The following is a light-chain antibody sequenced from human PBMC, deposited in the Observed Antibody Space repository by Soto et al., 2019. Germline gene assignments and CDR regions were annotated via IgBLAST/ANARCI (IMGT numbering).Light chain of an antibody. CDR1: SSDVGGYDY. Sequence: QSALTQPPSASGSPGQSVTISCTGTSSDVGGYDYVSWYQHHPGKAPKLMLYEVSKRPSGVPDRFSGSKSGNTASLTVSGLQAEDEADYYCSSYAGSNNFGVFGGGTKVTVL. V-gene: IGLV2-8*01. CDR3: SSYAGSNNFGV. J-gene: IGLJ3*02. CDR2: EVS.